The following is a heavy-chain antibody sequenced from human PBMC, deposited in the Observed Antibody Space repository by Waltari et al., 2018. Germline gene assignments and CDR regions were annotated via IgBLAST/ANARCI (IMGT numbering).Heavy chain of an antibody. Sequence: EVQLVESGGGLVKPGGSLRLSCAASGFTFSSYSMNWVRQAPGKGLEWVSSISSSSSYIYYADSVKGRFTISRDNAKNSLYLQMNSLRAEDTAVYYSARDPSTITNNGHWGQGTLVTVSS. V-gene: IGHV3-21*01. D-gene: IGHD5-12*01. J-gene: IGHJ4*02. CDR1: GFTFSSYS. CDR2: ISSSSSYI. CDR3: ARDPSTITNNGH.